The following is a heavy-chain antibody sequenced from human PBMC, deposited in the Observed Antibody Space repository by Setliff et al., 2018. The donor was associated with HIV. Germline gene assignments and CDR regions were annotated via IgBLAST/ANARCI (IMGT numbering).Heavy chain of an antibody. D-gene: IGHD3-3*02. V-gene: IGHV5-51*01. Sequence: GESLKISCKASGYSFTTYWIGWVRQMPGKGLEWMGIIYPRDSDTRYRPSFQGQVTISADKSISTAYLQWSSLKASDTAVYYCARGTAPRPASVLEFLEWLFPNWFDPWGQGTLVTVSS. J-gene: IGHJ5*02. CDR2: IYPRDSDT. CDR3: ARGTAPRPASVLEFLEWLFPNWFDP. CDR1: GYSFTTYW.